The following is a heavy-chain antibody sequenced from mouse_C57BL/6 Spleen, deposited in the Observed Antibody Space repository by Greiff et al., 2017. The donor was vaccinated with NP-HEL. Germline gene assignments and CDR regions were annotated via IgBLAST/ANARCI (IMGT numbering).Heavy chain of an antibody. CDR1: GFTFSSYG. J-gene: IGHJ2*01. CDR2: ISSGGSYT. CDR3: ARHEIYYGSSYVEIDY. V-gene: IGHV5-6*01. D-gene: IGHD1-1*01. Sequence: EVNLVESGGDLVKPGGSLKLSCAASGFTFSSYGMSWVRQTPDKRLEWVATISSGGSYTYYPDSVKGRFTISRDNAKNTLYLQMSSLKSEDTAMYYCARHEIYYGSSYVEIDYWGQGTTLTVSS.